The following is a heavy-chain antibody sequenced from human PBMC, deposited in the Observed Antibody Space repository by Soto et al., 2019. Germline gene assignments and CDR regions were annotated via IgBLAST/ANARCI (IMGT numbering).Heavy chain of an antibody. V-gene: IGHV4-31*03. Sequence: QVQLQESGPGLLMPSQTLSLTCTVSGGAINSDGYFWTWIRHLPGMGLEWLGYIYASGSAYYDPSLASRLILSMDTSQNQFSLRISSVTAADTAVYYCARLPCSRSCSFGGGFDIWGQGTVVTVSS. CDR1: GGAINSDGYF. J-gene: IGHJ3*02. D-gene: IGHD2-2*01. CDR3: ARLPCSRSCSFGGGFDI. CDR2: IYASGSA.